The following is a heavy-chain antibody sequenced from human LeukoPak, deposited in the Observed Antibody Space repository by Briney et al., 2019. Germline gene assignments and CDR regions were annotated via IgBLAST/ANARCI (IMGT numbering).Heavy chain of an antibody. CDR2: ISYDGSNK. CDR3: ARGEWYSSGWYAFDY. Sequence: GRSLRLSCAASGFTFSSYAMHWVRQAPGKGLEWVAVISYDGSNKYYADSVKGRFTISRDNSKNTLYLQMNSLRAEDTAVYYCARGEWYSSGWYAFDYWGQGTLVTVSS. CDR1: GFTFSSYA. V-gene: IGHV3-30*04. D-gene: IGHD6-19*01. J-gene: IGHJ4*02.